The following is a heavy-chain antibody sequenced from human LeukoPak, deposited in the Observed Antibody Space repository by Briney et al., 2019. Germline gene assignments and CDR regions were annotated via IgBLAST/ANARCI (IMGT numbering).Heavy chain of an antibody. D-gene: IGHD2-15*01. J-gene: IGHJ4*02. CDR3: AKAVVVVAATPPDY. V-gene: IGHV3-23*01. CDR1: GFTFSSYA. CDR2: ISGSGGST. Sequence: PGGSLRLSCAASGFTFSSYAMSWVRQAPGKGLEWVSAISGSGGSTYYADSVKGRFTISRYNSKNTLYLQMNSRRAEDTAVYYCAKAVVVVAATPPDYWGQGTLVTVSS.